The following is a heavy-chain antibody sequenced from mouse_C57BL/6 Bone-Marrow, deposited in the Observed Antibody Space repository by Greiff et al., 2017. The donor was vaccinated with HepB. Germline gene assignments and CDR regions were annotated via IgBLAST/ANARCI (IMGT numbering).Heavy chain of an antibody. CDR2: INPGGGGT. J-gene: IGHJ2*01. V-gene: IGHV1-54*01. CDR3: ARAQEYGEPDY. CDR1: GYAFTNYL. Sequence: QVQLKQSGAELVRPGTSVKVSCKASGYAFTNYLIEWVKQRPGQGLEWIGVINPGGGGTNYNEKFKGKATLTADKSSSTAYMQLSSLTSEDSAVYFWARAQEYGEPDYWSQGTTLTVSS. D-gene: IGHD1-1*01.